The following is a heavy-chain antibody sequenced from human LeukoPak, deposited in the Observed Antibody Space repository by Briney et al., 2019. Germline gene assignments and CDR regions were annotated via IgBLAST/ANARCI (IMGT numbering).Heavy chain of an antibody. V-gene: IGHV3-30-3*01. J-gene: IGHJ4*02. D-gene: IGHD2-2*01. CDR2: ISFDGSSY. CDR3: ASAGCGSTACSPSRDY. Sequence: PGGSLRLSCAASGFIFSNYAMYWVRQAPGKGLEWVAVISFDGSSYYYADSVKGRFTISRDNSRNTLYLQMNSLRREDTAVYYCASAGCGSTACSPSRDYWGQGTLVTVSS. CDR1: GFIFSNYA.